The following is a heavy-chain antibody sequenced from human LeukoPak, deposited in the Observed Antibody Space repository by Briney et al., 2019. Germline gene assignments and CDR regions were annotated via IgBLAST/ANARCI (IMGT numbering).Heavy chain of an antibody. Sequence: GGSLRLSCAASGFTFSGSAMHWVRQASGKGLEWVGRIRSKANGYTTAYGASVKGRFTISRDDSQRATYVQMNSLRIEDTAVYYCTRLAGGDAFDIWGPGTMVTVSS. CDR2: IRSKANGYTT. D-gene: IGHD2-15*01. J-gene: IGHJ3*02. CDR1: GFTFSGSA. V-gene: IGHV3-73*01. CDR3: TRLAGGDAFDI.